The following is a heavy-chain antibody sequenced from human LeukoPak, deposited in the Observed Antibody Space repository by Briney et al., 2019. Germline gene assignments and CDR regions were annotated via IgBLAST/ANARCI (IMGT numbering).Heavy chain of an antibody. D-gene: IGHD6-13*01. CDR2: ISSSSSYI. J-gene: IGHJ4*02. V-gene: IGHV3-21*01. CDR1: GFTFSSYS. Sequence: GRSLRLSCAASGFTFSSYSMNWVRQAPGKGLEWVSSISSSSSYIYYADSVKGRFTISRDNAKNSLYLQMNSLRAEDTAVYYCAGPITAYSSSWPNRNDWGQGTLVTVSS. CDR3: AGPITAYSSSWPNRND.